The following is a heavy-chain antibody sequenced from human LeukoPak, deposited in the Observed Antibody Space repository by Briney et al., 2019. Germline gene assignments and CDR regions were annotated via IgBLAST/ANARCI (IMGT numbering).Heavy chain of an antibody. CDR2: LYYSGTT. Sequence: SETLSLTCTVSGGSISSSSYYWGWLRQPPGKGLEWIGSLYYSGTTYYNPSLKSRVTISVDTPKNQFSLKLSSVTAADTAVYYCATKRGATPFDYWGQGTLVTVSS. V-gene: IGHV4-39*01. D-gene: IGHD1-26*01. J-gene: IGHJ4*02. CDR1: GGSISSSSYY. CDR3: ATKRGATPFDY.